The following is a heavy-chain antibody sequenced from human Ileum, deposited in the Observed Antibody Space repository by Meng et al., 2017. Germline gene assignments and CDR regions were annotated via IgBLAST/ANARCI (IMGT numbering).Heavy chain of an antibody. CDR3: ARDHWGSLDY. J-gene: IGHJ4*02. V-gene: IGHV4-61*08. Sequence: VQLQESGAGLVRLSGTLSLSCVVSGGSVRSRGAQGAWIRQPPGKGLEWIGYASTNYNPSLKSRVTISVDTSKNQFSLKLTSVTAADTAVYYCARDHWGSLDYWGQGVLVTVSS. D-gene: IGHD7-27*01. CDR2: AST. CDR1: GGSVRSRGAQ.